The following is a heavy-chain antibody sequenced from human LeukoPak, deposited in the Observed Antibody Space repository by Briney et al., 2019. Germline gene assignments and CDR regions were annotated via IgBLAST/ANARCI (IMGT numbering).Heavy chain of an antibody. Sequence: SETLSLTCTVSGGSISSYYWSWIRQPAGKGLEWIGRIYTSGSTNYNPSLKSRVTMSVDTSKNQFSLKLSSVTAADTAVYYCAREPYYDFWSGSDYGVDVWGQGTTVTVSS. CDR1: GGSISSYY. V-gene: IGHV4-4*07. J-gene: IGHJ6*02. CDR3: AREPYYDFWSGSDYGVDV. CDR2: IYTSGST. D-gene: IGHD3-3*01.